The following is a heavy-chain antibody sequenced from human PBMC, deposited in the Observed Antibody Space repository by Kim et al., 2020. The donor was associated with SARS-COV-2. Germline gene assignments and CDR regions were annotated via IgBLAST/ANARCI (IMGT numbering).Heavy chain of an antibody. Sequence: GGSLRLSCAASGFTVSSNYMTWVRQAPGKGLECVSVIYGGGKTYYRDSVKGRFTISRDNSKNTLYLQMTSLRAEDTAVYYCARGASAAGTLWGQGTLVTV. D-gene: IGHD6-13*01. CDR2: IYGGGKT. CDR3: ARGASAAGTL. CDR1: GFTVSSNY. J-gene: IGHJ4*02. V-gene: IGHV3-53*01.